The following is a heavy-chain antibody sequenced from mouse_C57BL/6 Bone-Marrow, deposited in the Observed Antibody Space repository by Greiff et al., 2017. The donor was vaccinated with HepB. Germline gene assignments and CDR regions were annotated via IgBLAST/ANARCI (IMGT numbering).Heavy chain of an antibody. J-gene: IGHJ4*01. CDR1: GYTFTSYW. CDR3: ARHPYAMDD. Sequence: VQLQQPGAELVRPGSSVKLSCKASGYTFTSYWMDWVKQRPGQGLEWIGNIYPSDSETHYNQKFKDKATLTVDKSSSTAYMQLSSLTSEDSAVYYCARHPYAMDDWGQGTSVTVSS. CDR2: IYPSDSET. V-gene: IGHV1-61*01.